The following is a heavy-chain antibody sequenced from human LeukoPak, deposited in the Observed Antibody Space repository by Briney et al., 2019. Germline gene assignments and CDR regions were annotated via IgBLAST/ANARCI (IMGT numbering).Heavy chain of an antibody. CDR3: ARDRATTVTSFDY. V-gene: IGHV3-53*01. J-gene: IGHJ4*02. D-gene: IGHD4-17*01. Sequence: GGSLRLSCAASGFTVSNNYMSWVRQAPGKGLEWVSVIYRDGSTYYADSVKGRFTISRDNSKNTLYLQMNSLRAEDTAVYYCARDRATTVTSFDYWGQGTLVTVSS. CDR2: IYRDGST. CDR1: GFTVSNNY.